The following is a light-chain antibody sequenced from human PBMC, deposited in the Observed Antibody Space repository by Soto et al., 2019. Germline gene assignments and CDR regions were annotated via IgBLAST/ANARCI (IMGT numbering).Light chain of an antibody. V-gene: IGLV2-14*03. CDR3: SSYTTSNTRQIV. CDR2: DVS. CDR1: SSDVGGYNY. J-gene: IGLJ1*01. Sequence: SVLTQPASGSGAPGEWSTISCTGTSSDVGGYNYVSWYQHHPGKAPKLMIYDVSNRPSGVSNRFSGSKSGNTASLTISGLQPEDEADYYCSSYTTSNTRQIVFGTGTKVTVL.